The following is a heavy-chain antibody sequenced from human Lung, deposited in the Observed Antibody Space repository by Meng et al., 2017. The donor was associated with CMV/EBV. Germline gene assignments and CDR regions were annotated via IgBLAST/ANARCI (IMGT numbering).Heavy chain of an antibody. J-gene: IGHJ4*02. V-gene: IGHV3-30*04. Sequence: GGSXRLXCAASGFTFSSFAIHWVRQAPGKGLEWVALISYHGKNEYYADSVKGRFTISRDYSKNTVSLQMSSLRPEDTAVYYCTRSPLGGESDYWGQGTLVTVSS. D-gene: IGHD3-16*01. CDR1: GFTFSSFA. CDR3: TRSPLGGESDY. CDR2: ISYHGKNE.